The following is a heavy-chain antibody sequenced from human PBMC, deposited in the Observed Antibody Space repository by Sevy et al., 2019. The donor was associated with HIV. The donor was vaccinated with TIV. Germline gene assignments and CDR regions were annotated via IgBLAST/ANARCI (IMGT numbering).Heavy chain of an antibody. D-gene: IGHD3-3*01. CDR3: AGEAVLRFLEWPPAVYYFDY. J-gene: IGHJ4*02. Sequence: ASVKVSCKASGGTFSSYAISWVRQAPGQGLEWMGGIIPIFGTANYAQKFQGRVTITADKSTSTAYMELSSLRSEDTAVYYCAGEAVLRFLEWPPAVYYFDYWGQGTLVTVSS. V-gene: IGHV1-69*06. CDR2: IIPIFGTA. CDR1: GGTFSSYA.